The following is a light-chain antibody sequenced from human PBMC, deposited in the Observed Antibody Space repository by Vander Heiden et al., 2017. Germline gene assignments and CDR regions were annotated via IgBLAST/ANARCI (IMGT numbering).Light chain of an antibody. CDR2: AAS. J-gene: IGKJ1*01. CDR3: QQCYSTPPT. V-gene: IGKV1-39*01. Sequence: DIQMTQSPSSLSASVGDRVTITCRASQSISSYLNWYQQKPGKAPKLLIYAASSLQSGVPSRFSGSGSGTDFTRTISSLQPEDFATYYCQQCYSTPPTFRLRTKVEDQT. CDR1: QSISSY.